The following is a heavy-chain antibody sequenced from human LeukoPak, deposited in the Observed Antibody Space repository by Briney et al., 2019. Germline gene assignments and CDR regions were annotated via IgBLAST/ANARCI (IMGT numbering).Heavy chain of an antibody. Sequence: GGSLRLSCAASGFRFMSYSMNWVRQAPGKGLEWVSYISSSSSTIYYADSVKGRFTISRDNAKNSLYLQMNSLRDEDTAVYYCARDDYDSISHAFDIWGQGTMVTVSS. CDR1: GFRFMSYS. J-gene: IGHJ3*02. V-gene: IGHV3-48*02. D-gene: IGHD3-22*01. CDR2: ISSSSSTI. CDR3: ARDDYDSISHAFDI.